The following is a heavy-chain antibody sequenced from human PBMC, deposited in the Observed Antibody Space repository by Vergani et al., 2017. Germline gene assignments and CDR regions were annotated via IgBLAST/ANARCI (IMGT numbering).Heavy chain of an antibody. CDR2: MNPNSGNT. D-gene: IGHD6-13*01. J-gene: IGHJ6*03. Sequence: QVQLVQSGAEVKKPGASVKVSCKASGYTFTSYDINWVRQATGQGLEWMGWMNPNSGNTGYAQQFQGRVTMTRNTSISTAYMELSSLRSEDTAVYYCARGVGSSWYLYYYYYMDVWGKGTTVTVSS. CDR1: GYTFTSYD. CDR3: ARGVGSSWYLYYYYYMDV. V-gene: IGHV1-8*01.